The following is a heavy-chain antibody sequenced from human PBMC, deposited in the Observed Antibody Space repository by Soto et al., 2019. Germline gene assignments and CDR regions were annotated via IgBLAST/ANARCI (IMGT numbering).Heavy chain of an antibody. CDR1: GGTFSSYA. V-gene: IGHV1-69*12. D-gene: IGHD1-20*01. J-gene: IGHJ6*02. CDR3: ARSITGTVSYYYGMDV. CDR2: IIPIFGTA. Sequence: QVQLVQSGAEVKKPGSSVKVSCKASGGTFSSYAISWVRQAPGQGLEWMGGIIPIFGTANYAQKFQGRVTIPADESTSTAYMELSSLRSEDTAGYYCARSITGTVSYYYGMDVWGQGTTVTVSS.